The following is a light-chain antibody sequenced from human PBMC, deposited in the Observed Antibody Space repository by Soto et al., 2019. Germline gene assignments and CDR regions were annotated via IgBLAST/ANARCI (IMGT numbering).Light chain of an antibody. J-gene: IGKJ4*01. CDR1: QSISSY. CDR3: QQSYSTPLT. CDR2: AAS. Sequence: DIQMTQSPSSLSASVGDRVAITFPASQSISSYLNWYQQKPGKAPKLLIYAASSLQSGVPSRFSGSGSGTDFTLTISSLQPEDFATYYCQQSYSTPLTFGGGTKVDI. V-gene: IGKV1-39*01.